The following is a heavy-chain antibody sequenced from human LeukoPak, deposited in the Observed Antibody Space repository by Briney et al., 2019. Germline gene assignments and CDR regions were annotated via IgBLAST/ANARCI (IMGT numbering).Heavy chain of an antibody. D-gene: IGHD6-13*01. CDR2: IYYSGST. Sequence: PETLSLTCAVSGGSIGSYYWGWIRQPPGKGLEWIGSIYYSGSTYYNPSLKSRVTISVDTSKNQFSLKLSSVTAADTAVYYCARRADSGSWSSYYFDYWGQGTLLTVSS. J-gene: IGHJ4*02. CDR1: GGSIGSYY. CDR3: ARRADSGSWSSYYFDY. V-gene: IGHV4-39*01.